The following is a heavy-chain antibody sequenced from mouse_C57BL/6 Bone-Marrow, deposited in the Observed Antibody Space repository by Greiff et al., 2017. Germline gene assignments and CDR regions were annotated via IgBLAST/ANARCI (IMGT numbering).Heavy chain of an antibody. Sequence: VQLKQSGAELVRPGASVKLSCTASGFNIKDDYIHWVKQRPEQGLEWIGWLDPEIGDTEYASKFQGKATITSDPSSNTAYLQLSSLTSADTAVYYCSSFDGNYFDFWGQGTPLTVAS. V-gene: IGHV14-4*01. J-gene: IGHJ2*01. CDR2: LDPEIGDT. D-gene: IGHD2-3*01. CDR1: GFNIKDDY. CDR3: SSFDGNYFDF.